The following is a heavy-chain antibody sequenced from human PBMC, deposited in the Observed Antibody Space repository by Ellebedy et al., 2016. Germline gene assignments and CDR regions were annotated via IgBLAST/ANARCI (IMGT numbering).Heavy chain of an antibody. J-gene: IGHJ4*02. CDR1: GFTFSNYA. CDR3: ASGCSGGICFGDY. V-gene: IGHV3-74*01. CDR2: INRGGSST. Sequence: GESLKISCAASGFTFSNYAINWVRQAPGKGLVWVSRINRGGSSTNYADSVKGRFTISRDNAKNTLFLQMNSLRAEDTAVYYCASGCSGGICFGDYWGQGILVTVSS. D-gene: IGHD2-15*01.